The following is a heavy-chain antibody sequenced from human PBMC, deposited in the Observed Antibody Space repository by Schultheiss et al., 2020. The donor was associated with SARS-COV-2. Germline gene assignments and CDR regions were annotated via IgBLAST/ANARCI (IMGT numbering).Heavy chain of an antibody. D-gene: IGHD6-13*01. Sequence: ASVKVSCKASGYTFTGYYMHWVRQAPGQGLEWMGWINPNSGGTNYAQKFQGWVTMTRDTSISTAYMELSSLRSEDTAVYYCARVTPQGSAAGYWWGQGTLVTVSS. CDR2: INPNSGGT. J-gene: IGHJ4*02. CDR1: GYTFTGYY. CDR3: ARVTPQGSAAGYW. V-gene: IGHV1-2*04.